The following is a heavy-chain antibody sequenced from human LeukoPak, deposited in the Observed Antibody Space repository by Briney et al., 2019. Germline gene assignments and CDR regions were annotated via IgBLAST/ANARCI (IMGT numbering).Heavy chain of an antibody. CDR1: GFTFSSYG. V-gene: IGHV3-30*02. D-gene: IGHD3-3*01. CDR3: ARWGRWSAQVRYFDY. CDR2: IRYDGSNK. Sequence: GGSLRLSCAASGFTFSSYGMHWVRQAPGKGLEWVAFIRYDGSNKYYADSVKGRFTISRDNSKNTLYLQMNSLRAEDTAVYYCARWGRWSAQVRYFDYWGQGTLVTVSS. J-gene: IGHJ4*02.